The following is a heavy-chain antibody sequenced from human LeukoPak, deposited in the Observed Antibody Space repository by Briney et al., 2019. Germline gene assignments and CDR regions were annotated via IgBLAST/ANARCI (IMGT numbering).Heavy chain of an antibody. CDR1: GFTFSSYN. Sequence: GGSLRLSCAASGFTFSSYNMNWVRQAPGKGLEWVAVISYDGSNKYYADSVKGRFTISRDNSKNTLYLQMNSLRAEDTAVYYCASLQGPPYCSSTSCYRDYWGQGTLVTVSS. CDR3: ASLQGPPYCSSTSCYRDY. V-gene: IGHV3-30-3*01. J-gene: IGHJ4*02. D-gene: IGHD2-2*02. CDR2: ISYDGSNK.